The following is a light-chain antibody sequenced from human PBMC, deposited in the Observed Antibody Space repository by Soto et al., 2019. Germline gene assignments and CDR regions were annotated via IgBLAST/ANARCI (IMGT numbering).Light chain of an antibody. J-gene: IGKJ4*01. V-gene: IGKV1-39*01. CDR1: QDIGAS. CDR3: QQTFGSPVT. CDR2: SSS. Sequence: DIQMTQSPSSLSAFVGDRVTITCRASQDIGASLHWFQQKPGRAPKLLISSSSTLQSGVPSRFRGGGSGAHFTLTITSLQPEDFAAYFCQQTFGSPVTFGGGTSVEMK.